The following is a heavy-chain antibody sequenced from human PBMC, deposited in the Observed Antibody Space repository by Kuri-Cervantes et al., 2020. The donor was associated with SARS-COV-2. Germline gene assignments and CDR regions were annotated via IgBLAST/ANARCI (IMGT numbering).Heavy chain of an antibody. V-gene: IGHV3-30*18. D-gene: IGHD4/OR15-4a*01. CDR2: ITSDGKNK. CDR3: AKDGAGVHDF. J-gene: IGHJ4*02. Sequence: GESLKISCVASGFNFSTTDMHWVRQAPGKGLEWVTFITSDGKNKKCMASGKGRFTISRDNSQNTLHLQMKSLRDEDTAIYYCAKDGAGVHDFWGQGTLVTVSS. CDR1: GFNFSTTD.